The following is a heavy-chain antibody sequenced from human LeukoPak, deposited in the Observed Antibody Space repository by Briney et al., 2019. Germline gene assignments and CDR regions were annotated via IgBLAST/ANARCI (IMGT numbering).Heavy chain of an antibody. Sequence: ASLKVSCKASGYTFTSYDINWVRQATGHGLEWMGWMNTNSGNTGYAQKFQGRDTLTRNTSTSTAYMELRTLRSENTAVYYCASPIAVTTAFDYWGQGTLVTVSS. J-gene: IGHJ4*02. V-gene: IGHV1-8*03. D-gene: IGHD4-17*01. CDR1: GYTFTSYD. CDR3: ASPIAVTTAFDY. CDR2: MNTNSGNT.